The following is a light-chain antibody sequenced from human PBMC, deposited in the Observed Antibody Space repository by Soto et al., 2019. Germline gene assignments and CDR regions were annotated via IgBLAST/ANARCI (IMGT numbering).Light chain of an antibody. CDR2: GAS. CDR1: QSVSSSY. V-gene: IGKV3-20*01. J-gene: IGKJ1*01. CDR3: QQYGSSPWR. Sequence: ETVLTQSIGTLSFSPRERDNLFWSSSQSVSSSYLAWYQQKPGQAPRLLIYGASSRATGIPDRFSGSGSGTDFTLTISRLEPEDFAVYYCQQYGSSPWRFGQGTKV.